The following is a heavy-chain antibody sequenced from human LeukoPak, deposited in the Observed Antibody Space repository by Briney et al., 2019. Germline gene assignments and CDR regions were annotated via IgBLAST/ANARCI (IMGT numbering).Heavy chain of an antibody. CDR3: ARVEVYNWNDVELYNWFDP. Sequence: ASVKVSCKASGGTFSSYAISWVRQAPGQGLEWMGWINTNTGNPTYAQGFTGRFVFSLDTSVSTAYLQISSLKAEDTAVYYCARVEVYNWNDVELYNWFDPWGQGTLVTVSS. CDR1: GGTFSSYA. CDR2: INTNTGNP. J-gene: IGHJ5*02. V-gene: IGHV7-4-1*02. D-gene: IGHD1-1*01.